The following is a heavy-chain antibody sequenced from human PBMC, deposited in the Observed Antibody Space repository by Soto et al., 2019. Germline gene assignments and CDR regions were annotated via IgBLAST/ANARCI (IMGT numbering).Heavy chain of an antibody. D-gene: IGHD2-15*01. CDR1: GGSISSSSYY. J-gene: IGHJ5*02. Sequence: SETLSLTCTVSGGSISSSSYYWGWIRQPPGKGLEWIGRIYYSGSTYYNPSLKSRVTISVDTSKNQFSLKLSSVTAADTAVYYCTRTPRRYGSGGSCFNWFDPSRPGTLVTVSS. V-gene: IGHV4-39*01. CDR2: IYYSGST. CDR3: TRTPRRYGSGGSCFNWFDP.